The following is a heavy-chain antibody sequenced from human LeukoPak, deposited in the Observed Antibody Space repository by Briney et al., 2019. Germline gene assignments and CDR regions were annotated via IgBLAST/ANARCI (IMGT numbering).Heavy chain of an antibody. D-gene: IGHD5-24*01. CDR3: ARAPRGRDGYNPYYFDY. J-gene: IGHJ4*02. V-gene: IGHV3-53*01. CDR2: IYSVGDT. Sequence: GGSLRLSCIASGFTVSSNCMSWVRQAPGKGLEWVSLIYSVGDTYYADSVKGRFTISRDNSKNTLYLQMNSLRAEDTAVYYCARAPRGRDGYNPYYFDYWGQGTLVTFSS. CDR1: GFTVSSNC.